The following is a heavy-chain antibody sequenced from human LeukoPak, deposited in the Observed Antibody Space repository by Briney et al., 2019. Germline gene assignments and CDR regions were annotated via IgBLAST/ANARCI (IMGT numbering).Heavy chain of an antibody. CDR1: GGSITNKY. V-gene: IGHV4-59*01. D-gene: IGHD6-6*01. CDR2: IYYSGST. Sequence: SETLSLTCTVSGGSITNKYWSWIRQPPGKVLEWIGYIYYSGSTNYNPSLKSRVTILVDTSKNQSSLNLSSVTAADTAVYFCARDWGVEGRPGYMDVWGKGTTVTVSS. J-gene: IGHJ6*03. CDR3: ARDWGVEGRPGYMDV.